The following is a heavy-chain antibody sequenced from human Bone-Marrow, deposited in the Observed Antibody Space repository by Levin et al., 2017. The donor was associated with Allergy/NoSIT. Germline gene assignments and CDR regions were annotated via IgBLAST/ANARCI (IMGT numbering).Heavy chain of an antibody. CDR2: IRGSGGST. J-gene: IGHJ1*01. Sequence: PSETLSLTCATSGFTFGSSVMSWVRQAPGKGLEWVSSIRGSGGSTHYTDSVKGRFTISRDNSKNTLFLQMNSLRAEDTAVYYCAKVAPGYGTGWYGGDQNWGQGTLVTVSS. V-gene: IGHV3-23*01. CDR1: GFTFGSSV. CDR3: AKVAPGYGTGWYGGDQN. D-gene: IGHD6-19*01.